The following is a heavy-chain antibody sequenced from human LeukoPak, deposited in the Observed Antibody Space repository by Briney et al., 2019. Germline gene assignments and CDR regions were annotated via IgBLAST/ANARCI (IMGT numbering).Heavy chain of an antibody. V-gene: IGHV1-24*01. CDR3: ATVSAAGWLRSVDWFDP. D-gene: IGHD5-12*01. J-gene: IGHJ5*02. CDR2: FDPEDGET. Sequence: GASVKVSCKVSGYTLTGLSMHWVRQAPGKGLEWMGGFDPEDGETIYAQKFQGRVTMTEDTSTDTAYMELSSLRSEDTAVYYCATVSAAGWLRSVDWFDPWGQGTLVTVSS. CDR1: GYTLTGLS.